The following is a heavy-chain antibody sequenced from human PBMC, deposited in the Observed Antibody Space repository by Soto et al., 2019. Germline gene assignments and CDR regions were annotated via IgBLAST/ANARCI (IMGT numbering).Heavy chain of an antibody. V-gene: IGHV1-46*01. CDR3: ARVGYHDSSAYYYGLQY. D-gene: IGHD3-22*01. CDR2: INTSDGTT. CDR1: GYTLTNYY. J-gene: IGHJ4*02. Sequence: ASVKVSCKASGYTLTNYYMHWMLQAPGQGLEWMGIINTSDGTTTYAQRFQGRVTMTRDTSTSTVYMELSSLRSDDTAMYYCARVGYHDSSAYYYGLQYWGQGTLVTVSS.